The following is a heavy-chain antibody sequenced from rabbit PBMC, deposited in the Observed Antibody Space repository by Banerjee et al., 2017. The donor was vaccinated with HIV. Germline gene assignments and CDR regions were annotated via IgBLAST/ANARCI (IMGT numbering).Heavy chain of an antibody. D-gene: IGHD4-1*01. CDR1: GLSFSISYY. CDR3: ARDPSGWEGFNL. CDR2: IYIGSGST. Sequence: LTLTCTASGLSFSISYYMCWVRQAPGKGLEWIGCIYIGSGSTYYASWAKGRFTISKTSSTTVTLQMTSLTAADTATYFCARDPSGWEGFNLWGPGTLVTVS. V-gene: IGHV1S40*01. J-gene: IGHJ4*01.